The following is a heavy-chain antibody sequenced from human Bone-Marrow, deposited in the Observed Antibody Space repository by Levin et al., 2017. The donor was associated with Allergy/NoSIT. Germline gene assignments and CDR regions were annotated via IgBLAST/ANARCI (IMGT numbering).Heavy chain of an antibody. Sequence: SVKVSCKASGGTFSSYAVSWVRQAPGQGLEWMGGIIPILGTTTYDQKFQGRVTITADGSTNIAYLELSSLRSEDTAVYYCARDRGAGSNYYVGYYYFAMDVWGQGTTVTVSS. J-gene: IGHJ6*02. CDR3: ARDRGAGSNYYVGYYYFAMDV. V-gene: IGHV1-69*13. CDR2: IIPILGTT. CDR1: GGTFSSYA. D-gene: IGHD3-10*02.